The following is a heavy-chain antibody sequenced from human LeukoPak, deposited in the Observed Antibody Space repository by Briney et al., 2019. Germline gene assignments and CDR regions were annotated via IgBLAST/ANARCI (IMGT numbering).Heavy chain of an antibody. CDR2: IYTSGST. CDR1: GDSISTFY. V-gene: IGHV4-4*07. CDR3: ARDVVLTGYYFDY. J-gene: IGHJ4*02. D-gene: IGHD3-9*01. Sequence: PSETLSLTCTVSGDSISTFYWSWIRQPAGKGLEWIGRIYTSGSTNYNPSLKSRVTMSVDTSKNQFSLKLSSVTAADTAVYYCARDVVLTGYYFDYWGQGILVTVSS.